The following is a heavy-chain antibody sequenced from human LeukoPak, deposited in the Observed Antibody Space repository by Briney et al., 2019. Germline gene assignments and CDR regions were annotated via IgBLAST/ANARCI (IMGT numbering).Heavy chain of an antibody. Sequence: GGSLRLSCAASGFTVSSNYMSWVRQAPGKGLEWVSVIYSGGSTYYADSVKGRFTISRDNSKNTLYLQTNSLRAEDTAVYYCARKQPGHYGMDVWGQGTTVTVSS. CDR3: ARKQPGHYGMDV. J-gene: IGHJ6*02. CDR2: IYSGGST. D-gene: IGHD6-13*01. V-gene: IGHV3-53*01. CDR1: GFTVSSNY.